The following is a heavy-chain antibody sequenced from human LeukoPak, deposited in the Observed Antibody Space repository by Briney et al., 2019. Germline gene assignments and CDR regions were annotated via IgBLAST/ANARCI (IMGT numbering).Heavy chain of an antibody. CDR1: GFTFSSYA. CDR2: ISGSGGST. Sequence: GGSLRLSCAASGFTFSSYAMSWVRQAPGKGLEWISAISGSGGSTYYADSVKGRFTISRDNSKNTLYLQMNSLRAEDTAVYYCAKHPTGYVVYFDYWGQGTLVTVSS. D-gene: IGHD3-9*01. V-gene: IGHV3-23*01. J-gene: IGHJ4*02. CDR3: AKHPTGYVVYFDY.